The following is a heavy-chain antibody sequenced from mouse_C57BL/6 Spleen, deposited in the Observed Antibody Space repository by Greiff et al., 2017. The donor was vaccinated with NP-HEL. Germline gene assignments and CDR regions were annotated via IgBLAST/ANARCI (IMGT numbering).Heavy chain of an antibody. V-gene: IGHV7-3*01. J-gene: IGHJ4*01. CDR2: IRNKANGYTT. CDR1: GFTFTDYY. CDR3: ARSQLPYDAMDY. Sequence: EVQLVESGGGLVQPGGSLSLSCAASGFTFTDYYMSWVRQPPGKALEWLGFIRNKANGYTTEYSASVKGRFTISRDNSQSILYLQMNALRAEDSATYDCARSQLPYDAMDYWGQGTSVTVAS. D-gene: IGHD4-1*02.